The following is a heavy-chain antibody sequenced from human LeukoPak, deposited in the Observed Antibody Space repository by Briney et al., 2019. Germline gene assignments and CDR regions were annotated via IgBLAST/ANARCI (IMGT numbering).Heavy chain of an antibody. Sequence: GGSLRLSCAASGFTFSSYSMNWVRQAPGKGLEWVSSISSSSSYIYYADSVKGRFTISRDNAKNSLYLQMNSLRAEDTAVYYCARGGEEDTVADVLLWFGELPPLHYYYYGMDVWGQGTTVTVSS. J-gene: IGHJ6*02. V-gene: IGHV3-21*01. D-gene: IGHD3-10*01. CDR1: GFTFSSYS. CDR2: ISSSSSYI. CDR3: ARGGEEDTVADVLLWFGELPPLHYYYYGMDV.